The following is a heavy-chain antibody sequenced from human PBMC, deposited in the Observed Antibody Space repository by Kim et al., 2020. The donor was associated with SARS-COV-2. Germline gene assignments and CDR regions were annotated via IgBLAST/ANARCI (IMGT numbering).Heavy chain of an antibody. J-gene: IGHJ4*02. Sequence: TRYYADSVKGRFTISRDNAKNSMYLQMNSLRPEDTAIYYCARGWRTPDFWGQGTLVTVSS. V-gene: IGHV3-48*03. D-gene: IGHD2-8*02. CDR2: TR. CDR3: ARGWRTPDF.